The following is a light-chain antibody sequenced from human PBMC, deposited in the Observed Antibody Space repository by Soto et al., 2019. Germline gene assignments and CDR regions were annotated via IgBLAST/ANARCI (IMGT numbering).Light chain of an antibody. CDR1: SSNIGAGYD. CDR3: QSYDSSLSEV. CDR2: GNS. J-gene: IGLJ2*01. V-gene: IGLV1-40*01. Sequence: QSVLTQPPSVSGAPGQRVTISCTGSSSNIGAGYDVHWYQQLPGTAPKLLIYGNSNRPSGVPDRFSGSKSATSASLAITGLQAEYEADYYCQSYDSSLSEVFGGGTQLTVL.